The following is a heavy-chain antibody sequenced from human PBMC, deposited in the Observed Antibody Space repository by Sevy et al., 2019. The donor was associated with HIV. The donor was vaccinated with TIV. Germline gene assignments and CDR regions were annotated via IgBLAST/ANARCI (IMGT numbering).Heavy chain of an antibody. Sequence: SETLSLTCTVSGDSFSSYFWAWIRQPAGKGLEWIGRINTSGSTNYNPSLKSRVTMSVDTSKGQFSLKVTSLTAADTAIYFCARSNWVTATNGFSKSYYFDYGGQGSLVTGSS. CDR3: ARSNWVTATNGFSKSYYFDY. V-gene: IGHV4-4*07. CDR2: INTSGST. CDR1: GDSFSSYF. D-gene: IGHD7-27*01. J-gene: IGHJ4*02.